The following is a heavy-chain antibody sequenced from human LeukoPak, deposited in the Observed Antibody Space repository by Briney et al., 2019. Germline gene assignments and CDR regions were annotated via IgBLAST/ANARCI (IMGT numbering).Heavy chain of an antibody. CDR2: INSDGSST. CDR3: ARGVGYCSSTSCYWWFDP. D-gene: IGHD2-2*01. Sequence: SGGSPRLSCAASGFTFSSYWMHWVRQAPGKGLVWVSRINSDGSSTSYADSVKGRFTISRDNAKNTLYLQMNSLRAEDTAVYYCARGVGYCSSTSCYWWFDPWGQGTLVTVSS. CDR1: GFTFSSYW. V-gene: IGHV3-74*01. J-gene: IGHJ5*02.